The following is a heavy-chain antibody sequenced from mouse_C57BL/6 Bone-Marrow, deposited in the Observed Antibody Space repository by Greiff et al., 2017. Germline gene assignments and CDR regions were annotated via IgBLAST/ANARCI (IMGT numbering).Heavy chain of an antibody. Sequence: QVQLQESGAELARPGASVKLSCKASGYTFTSYGISWVKQRTGQGLEWIGEISPRSGNTYYNEQFKGKATLTADKSSSTAYMELRSLRSEDSAVYFGAWGSYYSFGGFDYWGQGTTLTVSS. CDR1: GYTFTSYG. V-gene: IGHV1-81*01. CDR2: ISPRSGNT. D-gene: IGHD2-12*01. CDR3: AWGSYYSFGGFDY. J-gene: IGHJ2*01.